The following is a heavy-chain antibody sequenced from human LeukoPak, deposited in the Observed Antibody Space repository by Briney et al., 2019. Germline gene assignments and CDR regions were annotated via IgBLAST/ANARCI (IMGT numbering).Heavy chain of an antibody. J-gene: IGHJ5*02. V-gene: IGHV3-23*01. Sequence: GGSLRLSCAASGFTFSSYAMSWVRQAPGKGLEWVSAISGSGGSTYYADSVKGRFTISRDNSENTLYLQMNSLRAEDTAVYYCAKAAQIVVPAALTWFDPWGQGTLVTVSS. CDR1: GFTFSSYA. CDR2: ISGSGGST. D-gene: IGHD2-2*01. CDR3: AKAAQIVVPAALTWFDP.